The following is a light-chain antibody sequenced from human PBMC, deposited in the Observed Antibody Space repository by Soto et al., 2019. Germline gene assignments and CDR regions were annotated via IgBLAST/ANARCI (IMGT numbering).Light chain of an antibody. CDR2: SXN. J-gene: IGLJ1*01. CDR1: SSNIGSNT. CDR3: AAWDDSLNGFYV. Sequence: QSVLTQPPSASGTPGQRVRLSCSGSSSNIGSNTVNWYQQLPGTAPKLLIYSXNQXPSGVRVRFSGSKSGTSASLAISGLQSEDEADYYCAAWDDSLNGFYVFGTGTKVTVL. V-gene: IGLV1-44*01.